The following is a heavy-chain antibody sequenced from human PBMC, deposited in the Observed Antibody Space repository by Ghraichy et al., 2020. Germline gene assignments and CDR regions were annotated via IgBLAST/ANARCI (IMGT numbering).Heavy chain of an antibody. CDR2: INHIGST. J-gene: IGHJ6*02. Sequence: SETLSLTCAVYGGSFSAYYWSWIRQPPGKGLEWIGQINHIGSTIYNPSLKSRVTISIDTSENQLSLKMNYVTAADTAVYYCAGASSSPFLGMDVWGQGTTVTVSS. V-gene: IGHV4-34*01. CDR3: AGASSSPFLGMDV. CDR1: GGSFSAYY. D-gene: IGHD6-13*01.